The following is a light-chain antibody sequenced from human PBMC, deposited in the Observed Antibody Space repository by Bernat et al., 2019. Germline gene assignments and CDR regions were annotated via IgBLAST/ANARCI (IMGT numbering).Light chain of an antibody. CDR1: QSVSSSY. CDR3: QPCDSSSLA. J-gene: IGKJ4*01. V-gene: IGKV3-20*01. CDR2: GAS. Sequence: EIVLTQSPGTLSLSPGERATLSCRASQSVSSSYIAWYQQKPGQAPRLLISGASNRATGITDRFSGSGSGTDFTLTISSLEPQAFAVYSWQPCDSSSLAFGGGTNVSIK.